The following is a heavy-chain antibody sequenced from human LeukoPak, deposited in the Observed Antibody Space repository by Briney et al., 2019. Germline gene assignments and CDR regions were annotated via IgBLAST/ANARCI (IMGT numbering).Heavy chain of an antibody. CDR2: IYHSEST. CDR1: GYSISSGYY. Sequence: SETLSLTCTVSGYSISSGYYWGWIRQPPGKGLEWIGSIYHSESTYYNPSLKSRVTISVDTSKNQFSLKLSSVTAADTAVYYCARGGYGDYVALNSWGQGTLVTVSS. J-gene: IGHJ5*02. D-gene: IGHD4-17*01. V-gene: IGHV4-38-2*02. CDR3: ARGGYGDYVALNS.